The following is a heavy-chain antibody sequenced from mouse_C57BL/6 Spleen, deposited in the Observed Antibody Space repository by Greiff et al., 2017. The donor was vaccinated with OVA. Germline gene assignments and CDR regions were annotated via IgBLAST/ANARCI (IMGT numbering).Heavy chain of an antibody. Sequence: VQLQQSGAELVRPGPSVKVSCKASGYAFTNYLIEWVKQRPGQGLEWIGVINPGSGGTNYNEKFKGKATLTADKSSSTAYMQLSSLTSEDSAVYFCARSDLSYSFDYWGQGTTLTVSS. CDR1: GYAFTNYL. CDR2: INPGSGGT. J-gene: IGHJ2*01. V-gene: IGHV1-54*01. CDR3: ARSDLSYSFDY.